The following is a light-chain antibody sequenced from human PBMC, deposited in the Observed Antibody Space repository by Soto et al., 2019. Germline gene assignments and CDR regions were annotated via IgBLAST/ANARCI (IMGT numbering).Light chain of an antibody. CDR3: QQYGSSPPFT. V-gene: IGKV3-20*01. J-gene: IGKJ3*01. Sequence: EIVLTQSPGTLSLSPGERATLSCRASQSVSSTYLAWYQQKPGQAPRLLIYGASSRATGIPDRFSGGGSGTDFTLTISRLEPEDFAVYYCQQYGSSPPFTFGPGTKVEIK. CDR2: GAS. CDR1: QSVSSTY.